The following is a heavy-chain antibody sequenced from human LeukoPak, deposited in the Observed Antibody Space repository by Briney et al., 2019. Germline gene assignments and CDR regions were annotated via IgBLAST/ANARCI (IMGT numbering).Heavy chain of an antibody. CDR3: AREDPQTTVPEGMDV. CDR2: ICYSGTT. CDR1: GGSISHYY. V-gene: IGHV4-59*01. J-gene: IGHJ6*02. D-gene: IGHD4-17*01. Sequence: PSETLSLTCTVSGGSISHYYWSWIRQSPGKGLEWIGYICYSGTTNYNPSLKSRVTISVDTSRNQFSLQLRSVTAADTAVYYCAREDPQTTVPEGMDVWGQGTTVIVCS.